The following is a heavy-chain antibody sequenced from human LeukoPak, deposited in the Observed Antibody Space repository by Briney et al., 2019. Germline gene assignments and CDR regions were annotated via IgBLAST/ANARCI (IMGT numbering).Heavy chain of an antibody. CDR2: MNPNSGNT. J-gene: IGHJ4*02. D-gene: IGHD6-19*01. CDR1: GYTFTSYD. V-gene: IGHV1-8*03. CDR3: ARGLQWLVDY. Sequence: ASVKVSCKASGYTFTSYDINWVRQATGQGLEWMGWMNPNSGNTGYAQKFQGRVTITRNTSISTANMELSSLGSEDTAVYYCARGLQWLVDYWGQGTLVTVSS.